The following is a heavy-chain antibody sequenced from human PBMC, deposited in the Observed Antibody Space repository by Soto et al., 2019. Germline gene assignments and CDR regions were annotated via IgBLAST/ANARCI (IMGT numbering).Heavy chain of an antibody. CDR3: ARTPYGDYVHWFDP. D-gene: IGHD4-17*01. Sequence: QLQLQESGPGLVKPSETLSLTCAVSGGSSSNIIYYWGWIRQPPGKGLEWIGSIYYSGNTYYNPSLKSRVTISVDRSKNQFSLKLNSVTAADTAVYYCARTPYGDYVHWFDPWGQGTLVTVSS. V-gene: IGHV4-39*01. CDR2: IYYSGNT. J-gene: IGHJ5*02. CDR1: GGSSSNIIYY.